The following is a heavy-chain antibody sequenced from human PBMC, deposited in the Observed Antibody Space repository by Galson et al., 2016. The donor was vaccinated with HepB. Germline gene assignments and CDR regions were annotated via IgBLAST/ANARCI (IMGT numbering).Heavy chain of an antibody. CDR2: IIPYLGTP. CDR3: AKAPMARGVVDYYYYYGMDV. CDR1: RGTFSRYG. V-gene: IGHV1-69*13. Sequence: SVKVSCKASRGTFSRYGFSWVRQAPGQGLEWMGGIIPYLGTPNYAQKFQGRVTITADESTSTAYMELSSLRSEDTAVYYCAKAPMARGVVDYYYYYGMDVWGQGTAVSVSS. J-gene: IGHJ6*02. D-gene: IGHD3-10*01.